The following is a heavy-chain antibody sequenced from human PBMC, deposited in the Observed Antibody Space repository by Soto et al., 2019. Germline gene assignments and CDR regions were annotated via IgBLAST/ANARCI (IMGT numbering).Heavy chain of an antibody. CDR2: INPSGGST. V-gene: IGHV1-46*01. CDR1: GYTFTSYY. CDR3: ARDLVEYYDSSGYIDY. J-gene: IGHJ4*02. D-gene: IGHD3-22*01. Sequence: ASVRVSCKASGYTFTSYYMHWVRQAPGQGLEWMGIINPSGGSTSYAQKFQGRVTMTRDTSTSTVYMELSSLRSEDTAVYYCARDLVEYYDSSGYIDYWGQGALVTVSS.